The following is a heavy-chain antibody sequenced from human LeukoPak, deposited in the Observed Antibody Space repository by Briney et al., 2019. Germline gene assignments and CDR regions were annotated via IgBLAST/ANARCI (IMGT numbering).Heavy chain of an antibody. J-gene: IGHJ4*02. V-gene: IGHV3-23*01. CDR3: AKGAHFYYDSSGDLDY. D-gene: IGHD3-22*01. CDR1: GFTFSRYA. Sequence: PGGSLRLSCAASGFTFSRYAMSWVRQAPRKGLEWVLAISGNGGSTDYADSVKGRFTISRDNSKNTLYLQMSSLRAEDTAVYYCAKGAHFYYDSSGDLDYWGQGTLVTVSS. CDR2: ISGNGGST.